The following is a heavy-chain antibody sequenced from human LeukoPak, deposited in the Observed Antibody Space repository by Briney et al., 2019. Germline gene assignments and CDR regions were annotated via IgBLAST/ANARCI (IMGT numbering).Heavy chain of an antibody. J-gene: IGHJ4*02. V-gene: IGHV1-46*01. CDR2: INPNGGST. CDR3: ARDLTHRRDYDNSGYQIVPAF. Sequence: ASVKVSCKASGYTFTSYYMHWVRQAPGQGLEWMGIINPNGGSTSYAQKFQGRVTMTRDMSTSTAYMDLRSLRSDDTAVYYCARDLTHRRDYDNSGYQIVPAFWGQGTLVTVSS. D-gene: IGHD3-22*01. CDR1: GYTFTSYY.